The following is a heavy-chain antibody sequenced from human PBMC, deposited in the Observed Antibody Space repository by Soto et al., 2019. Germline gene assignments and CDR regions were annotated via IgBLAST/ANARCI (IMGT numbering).Heavy chain of an antibody. J-gene: IGHJ4*02. CDR1: GFTFSSYG. CDR3: ARELSRYGWWDY. D-gene: IGHD4-17*01. V-gene: IGHV3-33*01. CDR2: IWYDGSNK. Sequence: GGSLRLSCAASGFTFSSYGMHWVRQAPGKGLEWVAVIWYDGSNKYYADSVKGRFTISRDNSKNTLYLQMNSLRAEDTAVYYCARELSRYGWWDYWGQGTLVTVSS.